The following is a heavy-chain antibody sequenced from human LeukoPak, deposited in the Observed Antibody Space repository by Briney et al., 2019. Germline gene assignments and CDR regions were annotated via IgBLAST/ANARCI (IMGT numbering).Heavy chain of an antibody. Sequence: GGSLRLSCAASGVTVITNDMTWVRQAPGKGLEWVSVLYSDGNTKYADSVQGRSTISRDNSKNTLYLEMNSRSPDDTAVYYCARGVEPLAANTLAYWGQGTLVTVSS. V-gene: IGHV3-53*01. D-gene: IGHD1-14*01. CDR3: ARGVEPLAANTLAY. J-gene: IGHJ4*02. CDR2: LYSDGNT. CDR1: GVTVITND.